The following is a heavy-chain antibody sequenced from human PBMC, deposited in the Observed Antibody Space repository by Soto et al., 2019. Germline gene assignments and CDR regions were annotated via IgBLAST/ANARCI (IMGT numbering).Heavy chain of an antibody. J-gene: IGHJ4*01. D-gene: IGHD6-13*01. V-gene: IGHV3-11*06. CDR2: IVSSSSYT. CDR1: GFTFSDYY. Sequence: PVGSLRLSCAASGFTFSDYYMSWIRHSPGKGLEWVSYIVSSSSYTNYADSVKGRFTISRDNDKNSLYLEMNSLRAEDTAVYYCARLRASTWYPVGYLDYWGPETLVTLSS. CDR3: ARLRASTWYPVGYLDY.